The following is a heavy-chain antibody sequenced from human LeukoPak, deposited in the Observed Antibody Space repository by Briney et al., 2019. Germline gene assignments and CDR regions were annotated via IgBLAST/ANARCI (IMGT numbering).Heavy chain of an antibody. V-gene: IGHV3-21*01. D-gene: IGHD3-16*01. J-gene: IGHJ1*01. CDR2: ISGRSSHI. CDR3: GRAFPPLRTSSAGDL. Sequence: GGSLRLSCSASGFSFSGYDMNWVRQAPGKGLEWVSAISGRSSHIYYGESVKGRFTISRDNAKNSLYLQMDSLGVEDTAVYYCGRAFPPLRTSSAGDLWGQGTLVIVSS. CDR1: GFSFSGYD.